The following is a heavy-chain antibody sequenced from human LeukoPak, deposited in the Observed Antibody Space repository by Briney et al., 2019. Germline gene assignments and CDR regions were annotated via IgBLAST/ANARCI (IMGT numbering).Heavy chain of an antibody. CDR3: ARDLGVAATEAFDY. CDR1: GFTFSSYA. Sequence: GGSLRLSCAASGFTFSSYAMHWDRQAPGKGLEWVAVISYDGSNKYYADSVKGRFTISRDNSKNTLYLQMNSLRAEDTAVYYCARDLGVAATEAFDYWGQGTLVTVSS. V-gene: IGHV3-30*04. CDR2: ISYDGSNK. D-gene: IGHD2-15*01. J-gene: IGHJ4*02.